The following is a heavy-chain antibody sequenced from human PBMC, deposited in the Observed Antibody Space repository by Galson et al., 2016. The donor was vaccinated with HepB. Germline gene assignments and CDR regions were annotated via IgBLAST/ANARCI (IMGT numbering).Heavy chain of an antibody. CDR3: AKDGVCTNAVFEPDESPALDY. Sequence: SLRLSCAASGFTFSSYGMHWVRQAPGKGLEWVAVISYDGSKKYYVDSVKGRFTISRDNSKNTLYLQMNSLRAEDTAVYYCAKDGVCTNAVFEPDESPALDYWGQGTLVTVSS. V-gene: IGHV3-30*18. CDR1: GFTFSSYG. J-gene: IGHJ4*02. CDR2: ISYDGSKK. D-gene: IGHD2-8*01.